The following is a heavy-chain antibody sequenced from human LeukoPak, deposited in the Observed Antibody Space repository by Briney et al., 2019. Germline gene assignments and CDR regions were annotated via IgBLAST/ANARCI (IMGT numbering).Heavy chain of an antibody. CDR2: MNPNSGNT. CDR1: GYTFTSYD. J-gene: IGHJ6*02. Sequence: GASVKVSCKASGYTFTSYDINWVRQAIGQGLEWMGWMNPNSGNTGYAQKFQGRVTMTRNTSISTAYMELSSLRSEDTAVYYCAIPVGAIPYYYYGMDVWGQGTTVTVSS. V-gene: IGHV1-8*01. CDR3: AIPVGAIPYYYYGMDV. D-gene: IGHD1-26*01.